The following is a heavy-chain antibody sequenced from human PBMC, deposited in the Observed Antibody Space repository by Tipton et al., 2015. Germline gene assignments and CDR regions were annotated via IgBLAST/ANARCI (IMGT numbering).Heavy chain of an antibody. CDR1: GYSISSGYY. J-gene: IGHJ3*01. V-gene: IGHV4-38-2*01. Sequence: TLSLTCDVSGYSISSGYYWSWIRQPPGKGLEWIGSFFHSGNTFHNPSLRSRVIVSVDTPKNQIPLTLTSVTAADTSVYYCVRPANHGFDGWGQGTMVTVSS. CDR2: FFHSGNT. CDR3: VRPANHGFDG.